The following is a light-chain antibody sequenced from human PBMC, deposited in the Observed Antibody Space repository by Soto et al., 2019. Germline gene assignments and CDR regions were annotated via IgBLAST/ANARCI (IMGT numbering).Light chain of an antibody. CDR1: LSVSRN. V-gene: IGKV3-15*01. J-gene: IGKJ4*01. CDR2: GAS. CDR3: QQYNNWPPLA. Sequence: EIVMTQSPATLSVSPGERVTLSCRASLSVSRNLAWYQQIPGQAPRLLIYGASTRAAGIPARFSGSGSGTEFTLTISLLQSEDFAVYYCQQYNNWPPLAFGGGTKVEIK.